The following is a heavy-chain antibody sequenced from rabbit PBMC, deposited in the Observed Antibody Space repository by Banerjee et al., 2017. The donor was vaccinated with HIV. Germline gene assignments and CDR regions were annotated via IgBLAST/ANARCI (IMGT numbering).Heavy chain of an antibody. V-gene: IGHV1S45*01. J-gene: IGHJ3*01. CDR1: GFSFSSNYW. Sequence: QEQLVESGGGLVQPEGSLTLTCTASGFSFSSNYWICWVRQAPGKGLEWITCMHAFSTSYTYYASWAKGRFTISKTSSTTVTLQMTSLTAADTATYFCARDDATSSGYWARLDLWGPGTLVTVS. D-gene: IGHD1-1*01. CDR2: MHAFSTSYT. CDR3: ARDDATSSGYWARLDL.